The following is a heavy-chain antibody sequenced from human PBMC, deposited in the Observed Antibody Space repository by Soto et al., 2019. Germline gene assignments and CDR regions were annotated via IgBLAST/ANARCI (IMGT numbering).Heavy chain of an antibody. D-gene: IGHD1-26*01. Sequence: ASVKVSCKASGYTFTSYYMHWVRQAPGQGLEWMGIINPSGGSTSYAQKFQGRVTMTRDTSTSTVYMELSSLRSEDTAVYYCARDLRIVGATGHYYGMDVWGQGTTVTVSS. CDR3: ARDLRIVGATGHYYGMDV. V-gene: IGHV1-46*03. CDR1: GYTFTSYY. CDR2: INPSGGST. J-gene: IGHJ6*02.